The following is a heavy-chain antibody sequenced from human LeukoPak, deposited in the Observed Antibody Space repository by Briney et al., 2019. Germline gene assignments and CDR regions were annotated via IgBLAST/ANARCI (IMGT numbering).Heavy chain of an antibody. J-gene: IGHJ4*02. Sequence: GGSLRLSCVASGFTLSSFAMSWVRQAPGKGLEWVSLIIGSSGDTFYADSVRGRFSISRDNSKNRLYLQMNSLRAEDTALYYCAKGAYDYIEMGYFDYWGQGTLVTVSS. CDR2: IIGSSGDT. CDR1: GFTLSSFA. V-gene: IGHV3-23*01. D-gene: IGHD5-12*01. CDR3: AKGAYDYIEMGYFDY.